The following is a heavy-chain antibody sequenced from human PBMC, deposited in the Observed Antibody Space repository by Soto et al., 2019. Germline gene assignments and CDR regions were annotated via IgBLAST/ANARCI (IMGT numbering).Heavy chain of an antibody. D-gene: IGHD1-26*01. J-gene: IGHJ5*02. CDR3: AGESIVGATRFDP. CDR1: GDSLSSGLYY. CDR2: ISHLGSS. Sequence: PSETLSLTCAVSGDSLSSGLYYWTWIRQPPGKGLEWIGYISHLGSSKYNPSLNSRATISLDTSKSQFSLRLTSVTAADTAVYFCAGESIVGATRFDPWGHVTLVTVSS. V-gene: IGHV4-61*01.